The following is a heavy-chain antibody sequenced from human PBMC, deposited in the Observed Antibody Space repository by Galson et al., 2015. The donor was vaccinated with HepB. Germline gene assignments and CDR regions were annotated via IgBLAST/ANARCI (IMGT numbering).Heavy chain of an antibody. J-gene: IGHJ4*02. V-gene: IGHV1-8*01. Sequence: SVKVSCKASGYTFTSYDINWVRQATGQGLEWMGWMNPNSGNTGYAQKFQGRATMTRNTSISTAYMELSSLTAADTAVYYCARYYGDYPYFDYWGQGTLITVSS. CDR1: GYTFTSYD. CDR2: MNPNSGNT. CDR3: ARYYGDYPYFDY. D-gene: IGHD4-17*01.